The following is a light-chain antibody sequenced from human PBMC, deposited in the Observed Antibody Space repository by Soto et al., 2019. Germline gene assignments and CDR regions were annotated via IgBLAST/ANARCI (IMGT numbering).Light chain of an antibody. CDR2: RAS. Sequence: VITQSPATLSVSSGEGATLSCRASQSVRDNLAWYQQKPGQAPRXXIYRASTRATGVPARFSGSVSGTEFTLTISSLQSEDVSVYFCQHYNFWPHTFGQGTKVDIK. V-gene: IGKV3-15*01. CDR3: QHYNFWPHT. CDR1: QSVRDN. J-gene: IGKJ2*01.